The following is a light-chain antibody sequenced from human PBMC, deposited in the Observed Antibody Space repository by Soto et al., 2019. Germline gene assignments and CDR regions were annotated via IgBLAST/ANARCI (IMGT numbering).Light chain of an antibody. J-gene: IGKJ1*01. Sequence: EIVLTQSPGTLSLSPGERATLSCRASQSVSNSYLAWYQQKPGQAPRILIYGSSSRATGIPDRVSGSGSGTDFTLTISRLEPEDFAVYYCQQYGGSPRTFGQGTKVEIK. CDR2: GSS. V-gene: IGKV3-20*01. CDR3: QQYGGSPRT. CDR1: QSVSNSY.